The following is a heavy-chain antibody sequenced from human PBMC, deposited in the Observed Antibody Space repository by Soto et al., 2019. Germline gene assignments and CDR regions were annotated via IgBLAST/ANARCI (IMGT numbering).Heavy chain of an antibody. V-gene: IGHV3-33*01. Sequence: ESGGGVVQPGRSLRLSCAASGFTFSSYGMHWVRQAPGKGLEWVAVIWYDGSNKYYADSVKGRFTISRDNSKNTLYLQMNSLRAEDTAVYYCASQKRITMVRGVAPTDYWGQGTLVTVSS. CDR3: ASQKRITMVRGVAPTDY. CDR2: IWYDGSNK. J-gene: IGHJ4*02. D-gene: IGHD3-10*01. CDR1: GFTFSSYG.